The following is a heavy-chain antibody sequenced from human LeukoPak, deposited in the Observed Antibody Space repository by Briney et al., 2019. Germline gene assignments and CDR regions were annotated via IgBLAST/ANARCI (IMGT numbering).Heavy chain of an antibody. J-gene: IGHJ6*02. CDR3: AREGAGAPLYYYDFWSGYYYYYYGMDV. V-gene: IGHV3-48*02. CDR2: ISSSSSTI. CDR1: GFTFSSYS. Sequence: GGSLRLSCAASGFTFSSYSMNWVRQAPGKGLEWVSYISSSSSTIYYADSVKGRFTISRDNAKNSLYLQMNSLGDEDTAVYYCAREGAGAPLYYYDFWSGYYYYYYGMDVWGQGTLVTVSS. D-gene: IGHD3-3*01.